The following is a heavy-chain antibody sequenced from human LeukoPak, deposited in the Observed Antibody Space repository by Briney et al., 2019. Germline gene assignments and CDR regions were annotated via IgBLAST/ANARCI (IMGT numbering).Heavy chain of an antibody. CDR2: INPNTGGT. D-gene: IGHD2-21*02. J-gene: IGHJ4*02. Sequence: ASVKVSCKTSGYTFTAYYMHWVRQAPGQGLEWMGWINPNTGGTNYAQKFQGRVTMTRDTSINTAYMDLSRLRSDDTAVYYCASRPQWGAYCGGDCYFTNWGQGTLVTVSS. V-gene: IGHV1-2*02. CDR1: GYTFTAYY. CDR3: ASRPQWGAYCGGDCYFTN.